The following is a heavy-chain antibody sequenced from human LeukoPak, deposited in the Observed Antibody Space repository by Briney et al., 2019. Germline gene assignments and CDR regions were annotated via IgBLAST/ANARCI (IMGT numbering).Heavy chain of an antibody. Sequence: PGGSLRLSCAASGFTFSRYWMSWVRQAPGKGLEWVANIKQDGSEKYYVDSVKGRFTISRDNSNNALYLQMNSLRAEDTAVYYCGREQRGTLTGYYVDYWGQGALVTVSS. CDR2: IKQDGSEK. CDR3: GREQRGTLTGYYVDY. D-gene: IGHD3-9*01. CDR1: GFTFSRYW. V-gene: IGHV3-7*01. J-gene: IGHJ4*02.